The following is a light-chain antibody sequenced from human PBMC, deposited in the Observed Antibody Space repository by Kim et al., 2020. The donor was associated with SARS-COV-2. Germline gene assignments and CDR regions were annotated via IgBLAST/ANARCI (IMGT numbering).Light chain of an antibody. Sequence: ASVGDRVTITCRASHAISHYLAWYQQKPGKVPKLLIYAASTLQSGVPSRFSGSGSGTDFTLTISSLQPEDVATYYCQKYDIAPWMFGQGTKVDIK. CDR1: HAISHY. V-gene: IGKV1-27*01. CDR2: AAS. CDR3: QKYDIAPWM. J-gene: IGKJ1*01.